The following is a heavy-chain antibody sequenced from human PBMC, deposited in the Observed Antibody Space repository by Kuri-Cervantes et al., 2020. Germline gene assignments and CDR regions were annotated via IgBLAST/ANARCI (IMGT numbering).Heavy chain of an antibody. J-gene: IGHJ2*01. D-gene: IGHD2-15*01. CDR1: GFTFSDYY. V-gene: IGHV3-11*04. Sequence: GGSLRLSCAASGFTFSDYYMTWIRQAPGKGLEWTSYNSGSGSTIHYADSVKGRFTISRDNAKNSLYLQMNSLRAEDTAVYYCARSPYCSGGSCSRGYWYFDLWGRGTLVTVSS. CDR3: ARSPYCSGGSCSRGYWYFDL. CDR2: NSGSGSTI.